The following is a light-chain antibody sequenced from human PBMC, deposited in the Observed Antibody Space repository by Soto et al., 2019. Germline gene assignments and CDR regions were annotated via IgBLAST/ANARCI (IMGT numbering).Light chain of an antibody. CDR1: QSISSW. V-gene: IGKV1-5*01. J-gene: IGKJ2*01. Sequence: DIQMTQSPSTLSASVGDRVTITCRASQSISSWLAWYQQKPGKAPKLLIYDASSLESGVPSRFSGSGSGTEFTLTISSLQPDDFATYYCQQYNSYSPMYTFGQGTKV. CDR2: DAS. CDR3: QQYNSYSPMYT.